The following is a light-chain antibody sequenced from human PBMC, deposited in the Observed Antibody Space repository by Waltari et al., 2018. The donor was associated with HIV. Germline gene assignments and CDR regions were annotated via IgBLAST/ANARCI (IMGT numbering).Light chain of an antibody. CDR1: QYIKTW. CDR2: EAS. Sequence: DTHLTQSPSSLSASVGDRVTITCRASQYIKTWLAWFQQKPGKAPKLLIYEASTLQSGVPSRFGGSGSGTDFTLTINNLQADDSATYFCQQGDSLPFTFGGGTKVEI. V-gene: IGKV1-12*01. J-gene: IGKJ4*01. CDR3: QQGDSLPFT.